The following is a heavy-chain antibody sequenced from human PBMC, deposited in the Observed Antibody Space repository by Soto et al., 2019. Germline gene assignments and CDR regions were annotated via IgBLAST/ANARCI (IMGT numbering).Heavy chain of an antibody. CDR3: ARVGCSSTSCYRFDY. Sequence: SVKVSCKASGYTFTIYCISWVRQAPGQGLEWMGWISAYNGNTNYAQKLQGRVTMTTDTSTSTAYMELRSLRSDATAVYYCARVGCSSTSCYRFDYWGQGTLVTVSS. CDR1: GYTFTIYC. J-gene: IGHJ4*02. D-gene: IGHD2-2*01. CDR2: ISAYNGNT. V-gene: IGHV1-18*04.